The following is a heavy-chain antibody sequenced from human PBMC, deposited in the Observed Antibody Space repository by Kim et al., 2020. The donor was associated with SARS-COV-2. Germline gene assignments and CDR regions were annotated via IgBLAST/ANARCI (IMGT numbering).Heavy chain of an antibody. CDR1: GYTFTSYY. Sequence: ASVKVSCKASGYTFTSYYMHWVRQAPGQGLEWMGIINPSGGSTSYAQKFQGRVTMTRDTSTSTVYMELSSLRSEDTAVYYCASMPEIAYCGGDCYSRWFDPWGQGTLVTVSS. D-gene: IGHD2-21*02. CDR2: INPSGGST. V-gene: IGHV1-46*01. J-gene: IGHJ5*02. CDR3: ASMPEIAYCGGDCYSRWFDP.